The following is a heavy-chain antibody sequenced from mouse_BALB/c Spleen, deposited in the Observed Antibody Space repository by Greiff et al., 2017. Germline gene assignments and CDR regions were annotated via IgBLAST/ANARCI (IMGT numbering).Heavy chain of an antibody. D-gene: IGHD1-1*01. CDR2: IYPYNGGT. J-gene: IGHJ1*01. CDR1: GYTFTDYN. Sequence: VQLQQSGPELVKPGASVKISCKASGYTFTDYNMHWVKQSHGKSLEWIGYIYPYNGGTGYNQKFKSKATLTVDNSSSTAYMELRSLTSEDSAVYYCARSGASYYGSSYWYFDVWGAGTTVTVSS. CDR3: ARSGASYYGSSYWYFDV. V-gene: IGHV1S29*02.